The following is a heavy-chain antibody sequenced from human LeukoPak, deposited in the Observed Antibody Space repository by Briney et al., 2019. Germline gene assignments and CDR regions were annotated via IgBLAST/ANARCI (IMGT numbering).Heavy chain of an antibody. J-gene: IGHJ4*02. D-gene: IGHD3-3*01. CDR3: ARSDFWSGYHRGYFDY. V-gene: IGHV3-7*05. Sequence: GGSLRLSCAATGFTCSSYWMTWVRQAPGKGLEWVAKIKQDGSVKYYVDSVKGRFTISRDNANNSLYLQMNSLRAEDTAVYYCARSDFWSGYHRGYFDYWGQGTLVTVSS. CDR2: IKQDGSVK. CDR1: GFTCSSYW.